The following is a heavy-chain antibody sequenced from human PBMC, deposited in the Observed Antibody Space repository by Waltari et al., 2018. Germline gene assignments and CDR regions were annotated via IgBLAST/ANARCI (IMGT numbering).Heavy chain of an antibody. J-gene: IGHJ4*02. Sequence: QVQLVESGGGVVQPGRSLRLSCAASGFTFSSYGMHWFLQDPGKGLEWVAVIWYDGSNKYYADSVKGRFTISRDNSKNTLYLQMNSLRAEDTAVYYCAKGGIAAAGTYYFDYWGQGTLVTVSS. CDR3: AKGGIAAAGTYYFDY. V-gene: IGHV3-33*06. CDR2: IWYDGSNK. CDR1: GFTFSSYG. D-gene: IGHD6-13*01.